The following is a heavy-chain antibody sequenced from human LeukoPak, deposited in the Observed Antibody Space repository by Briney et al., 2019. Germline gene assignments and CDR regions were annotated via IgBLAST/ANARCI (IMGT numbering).Heavy chain of an antibody. V-gene: IGHV5-51*01. Sequence: GESLKISCKGSGYSFTSYWIGWVRQMPGKGLEGMGIIYPGDSDTRYSPSFQGQVTISADKSISTAYLQWSSLKASDTAMYYCARHAIAADWWTDQDKWYFDLWGRGTLVTVSS. CDR3: ARHAIAADWWTDQDKWYFDL. CDR2: IYPGDSDT. D-gene: IGHD6-25*01. CDR1: GYSFTSYW. J-gene: IGHJ2*01.